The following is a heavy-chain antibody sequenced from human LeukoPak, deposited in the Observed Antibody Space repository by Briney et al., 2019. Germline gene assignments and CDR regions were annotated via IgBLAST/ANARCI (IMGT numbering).Heavy chain of an antibody. D-gene: IGHD3-16*02. CDR3: AIGEVSFGRFDY. J-gene: IGHJ4*02. V-gene: IGHV1-24*01. CDR1: GYTLTELS. Sequence: GASVKVSCKVSGYTLTELSMHWVRQVPGKGLEWMGGFDPEDGETIYAQKFQGRVTMTEDTSTDTAYMELSSLRSEDTAVYYCAIGEVSFGRFDYWGQGTLVTVSS. CDR2: FDPEDGET.